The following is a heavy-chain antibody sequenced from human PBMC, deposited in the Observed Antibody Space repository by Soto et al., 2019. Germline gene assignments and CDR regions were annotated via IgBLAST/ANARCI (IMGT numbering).Heavy chain of an antibody. CDR3: ASLGAFSQSSPP. J-gene: IGHJ5*02. V-gene: IGHV4-59*08. CDR1: GGSFSPNY. D-gene: IGHD3-3*02. CDR2: IYYAGTT. Sequence: SETLSLTCTVFGGSFSPNYWAWIRQPPGKGLEWIGYIYYAGTTSYNPSLKSRVSITLETSKSQFSLRLTSVTASDPAVYYCASLGAFSQSSPPGGKGTLVPVSS.